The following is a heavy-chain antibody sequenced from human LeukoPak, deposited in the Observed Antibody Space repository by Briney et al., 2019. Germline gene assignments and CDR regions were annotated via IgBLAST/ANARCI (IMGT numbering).Heavy chain of an antibody. Sequence: ASVKVSCKASGYTFTSHGISWVRQAPGQGLGWVGWISAYNGHTKYAQKLQGRVTMTTDTSTSTAYMELRSLRSDDTAVYYCARGVAVAGTGGSYWGQGTLVTVSS. CDR1: GYTFTSHG. CDR3: ARGVAVAGTGGSY. D-gene: IGHD6-19*01. J-gene: IGHJ4*02. V-gene: IGHV1-18*01. CDR2: ISAYNGHT.